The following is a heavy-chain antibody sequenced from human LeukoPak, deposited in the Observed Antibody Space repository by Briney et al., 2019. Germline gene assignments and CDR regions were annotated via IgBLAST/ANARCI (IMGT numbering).Heavy chain of an antibody. Sequence: PGGSLRLSCAASGFTFSSYGTHWVRQAPGKGLEWVAVIWYDGSNKYYADSVKGRFTISRDNSKNTLYLQMNSLRAEDMAVYYCAREAGYSYASSYFDYWGQGTLVTVSS. V-gene: IGHV3-33*08. J-gene: IGHJ4*02. D-gene: IGHD5-18*01. CDR2: IWYDGSNK. CDR1: GFTFSSYG. CDR3: AREAGYSYASSYFDY.